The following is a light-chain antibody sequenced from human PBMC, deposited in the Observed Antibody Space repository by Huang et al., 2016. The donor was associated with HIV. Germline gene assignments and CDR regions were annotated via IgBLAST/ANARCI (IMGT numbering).Light chain of an antibody. Sequence: EIVLTQSPATLSLSPGERATLSCRASQSVSSSLTWYQQKPGQAPRLLIYDAPNRATGIPARFSGSGSGTDFTLTISSLEPEDFAVYYCQQRSSWPLTFGGGTKVEIK. CDR1: QSVSSS. J-gene: IGKJ4*01. CDR3: QQRSSWPLT. CDR2: DAP. V-gene: IGKV3-11*01.